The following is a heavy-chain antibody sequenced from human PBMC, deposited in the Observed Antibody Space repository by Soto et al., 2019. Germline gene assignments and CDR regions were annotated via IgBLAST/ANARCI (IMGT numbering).Heavy chain of an antibody. J-gene: IGHJ4*02. V-gene: IGHV3-74*01. CDR3: ARVPFDSFGVDY. CDR1: GFTFSRYW. CDR2: INNDGSST. D-gene: IGHD3-3*01. Sequence: GGSLRLSCAASGFTFSRYWMHWVRQAPGEGLVWVSRINNDGSSTSYADFVKGRFTISRDNAKNTLYLQMNSLRAADTAVYYCARVPFDSFGVDYWGQGTLVTVSS.